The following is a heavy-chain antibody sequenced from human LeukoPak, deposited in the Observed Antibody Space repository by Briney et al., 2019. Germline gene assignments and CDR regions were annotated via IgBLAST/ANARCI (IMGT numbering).Heavy chain of an antibody. V-gene: IGHV3-53*01. CDR3: ARDSPMTTVTTIDF. Sequence: GGSLRLSCAASGFTVSGNYMSWVRQAPGKGLEWVSVIYREGTIHYADSVNGRSTISRDNSKNTLYLQVNSLRGEDTAVYYCARDSPMTTVTTIDFWGQGTLVTVSS. D-gene: IGHD4-17*01. J-gene: IGHJ4*02. CDR1: GFTVSGNY. CDR2: IYREGTI.